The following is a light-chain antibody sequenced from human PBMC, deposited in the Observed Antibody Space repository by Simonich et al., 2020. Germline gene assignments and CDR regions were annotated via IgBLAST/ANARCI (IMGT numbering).Light chain of an antibody. CDR2: GAS. J-gene: IGKJ2*01. CDR1: QSVSIN. Sequence: EIVMTQSLAILSVSPGERATLSCRASQSVSINLARYHQKPGQAPRLLIYGASTRATCIPAMFSGSGSGTEFTLTISSLQSEDFAVYYCQQYNNWPPNTFGQGTKLEIK. CDR3: QQYNNWPPNT. V-gene: IGKV3-15*01.